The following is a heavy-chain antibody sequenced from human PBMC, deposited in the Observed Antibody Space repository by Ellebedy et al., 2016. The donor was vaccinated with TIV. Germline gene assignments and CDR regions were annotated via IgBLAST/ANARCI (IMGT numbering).Heavy chain of an antibody. CDR1: RYTFTSYH. Sequence: ASVKVSXKASRYTFTSYHVDWVRQAPGQGLEWMGIINSSGGGTSNAQKFQGRITMTRDTSMNTVYMELTSLRFEDTAVYYCARRDGYNPFSFDVWGQGTMVTVSS. V-gene: IGHV1-46*01. J-gene: IGHJ3*01. CDR3: ARRDGYNPFSFDV. D-gene: IGHD5-24*01. CDR2: INSSGGGT.